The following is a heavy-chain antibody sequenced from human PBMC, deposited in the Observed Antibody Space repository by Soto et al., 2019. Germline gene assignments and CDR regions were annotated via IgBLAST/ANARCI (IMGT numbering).Heavy chain of an antibody. CDR2: IIPILGIA. J-gene: IGHJ4*02. CDR3: ARDCSGGISFHY. V-gene: IGHV1-69*08. Sequence: QVQLVQSGAEVKKPGSSVKVSCKASGGTFSSYTISWVRQAPGQGLEWMGRIIPILGIANYAQKFQGRVTIIADKSTSTAYMELSSLRSEDTGGYYCARDCSGGISFHYWCQGSLVPVS. D-gene: IGHD2-15*01. CDR1: GGTFSSYT.